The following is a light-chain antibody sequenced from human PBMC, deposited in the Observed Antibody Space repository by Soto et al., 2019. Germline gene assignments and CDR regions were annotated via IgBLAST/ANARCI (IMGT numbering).Light chain of an antibody. CDR1: SGHSSYI. Sequence: QPVLTQSSSASASLGSSVKLTCTLSSGHSSYIIAWHQQQPGKAPRYLMKLEGSGSYNKGSGVPDRFSGSSSGADRYLTISNPQCGEEADYYCETWDFITRVFGGGTKITVL. J-gene: IGLJ3*02. CDR3: ETWDFITRV. CDR2: LEGSGSY. V-gene: IGLV4-60*02.